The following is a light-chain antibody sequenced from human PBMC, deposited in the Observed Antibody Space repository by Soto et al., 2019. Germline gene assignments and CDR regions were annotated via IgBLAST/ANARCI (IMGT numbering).Light chain of an antibody. CDR1: QSVSSN. Sequence: EIVMTQSPATLSVSRGEIATLSCRASQSVSSNLARYQQKPGQAPRLLIYGASTRATGIPARFSGSGSGTEFTLTISSLQSEDFAVYYCQQYNDWPRTFGQGTKVDI. CDR2: GAS. J-gene: IGKJ1*01. CDR3: QQYNDWPRT. V-gene: IGKV3-15*01.